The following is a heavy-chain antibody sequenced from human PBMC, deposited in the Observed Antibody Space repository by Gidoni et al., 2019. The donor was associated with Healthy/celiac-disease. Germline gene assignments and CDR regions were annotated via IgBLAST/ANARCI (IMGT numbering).Heavy chain of an antibody. CDR2: IYHSGST. Sequence: QVQLQESGPGLVKPSGTLSLTCAAPGGSIRSSNWWSWVRQPPGKGLEWIGEIYHSGSTNHNPSLKSRVTISVDKSKNQFSLKLSSVTAADTAVYYCASSLVGATSNFDYWGQGTLVTVSS. CDR3: ASSLVGATSNFDY. J-gene: IGHJ4*02. CDR1: GGSIRSSNW. D-gene: IGHD1-26*01. V-gene: IGHV4-4*02.